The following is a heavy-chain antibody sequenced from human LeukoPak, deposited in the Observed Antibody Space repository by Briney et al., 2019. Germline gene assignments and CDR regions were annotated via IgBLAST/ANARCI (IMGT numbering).Heavy chain of an antibody. CDR1: GFTFGDYA. Sequence: GGSLRLSCTASGFTFGDYAMSWFRQAPGKGLEWVGFIRGKAYGGTTEYAASVKGRFTISRDDSKSIAYLQMNSLKTEDTAVYYCTRDLWESSWTDSNFDYWGQGTLVTVSS. CDR2: IRGKAYGGTT. CDR3: TRDLWESSWTDSNFDY. D-gene: IGHD6-13*01. J-gene: IGHJ4*02. V-gene: IGHV3-49*03.